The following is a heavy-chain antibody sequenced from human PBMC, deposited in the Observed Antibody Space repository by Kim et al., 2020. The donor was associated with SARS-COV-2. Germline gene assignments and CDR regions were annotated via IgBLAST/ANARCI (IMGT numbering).Heavy chain of an antibody. CDR3: ARGEWGYCSSTSCYAESANKNYYYYYGMDV. V-gene: IGHV4-34*01. J-gene: IGHJ6*02. Sequence: SETLSLTCAVYGGSFSGYYWSWIRQPPGKGLEWIGEINHSGSTNYNPSLKSRVTISVDTSKNQFSLKLCSVTAADTAVYYCARGEWGYCSSTSCYAESANKNYYYYYGMDVWGQGTTVTVSS. CDR1: GGSFSGYY. D-gene: IGHD2-2*01. CDR2: INHSGST.